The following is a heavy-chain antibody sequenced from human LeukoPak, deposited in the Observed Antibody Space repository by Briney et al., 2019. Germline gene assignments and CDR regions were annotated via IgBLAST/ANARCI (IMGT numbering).Heavy chain of an antibody. V-gene: IGHV3-7*01. D-gene: IGHD2-15*01. CDR3: ARYANKEVAATNDLDY. Sequence: AGGSLRLSCAASGFTFSSYWMSWVRQAPGKGLEWVANIKQDGSEKYYVDSVKGRFTISRDNAKNSLYLQMNSLRAEDTAVYYCARYANKEVAATNDLDYWGQGTLSPSPQ. CDR1: GFTFSSYW. J-gene: IGHJ4*02. CDR2: IKQDGSEK.